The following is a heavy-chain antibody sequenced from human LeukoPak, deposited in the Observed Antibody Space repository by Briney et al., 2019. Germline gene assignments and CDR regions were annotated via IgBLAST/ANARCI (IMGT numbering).Heavy chain of an antibody. CDR2: INPNSGGT. D-gene: IGHD6-13*01. J-gene: IGHJ4*02. CDR3: ARVCRVCIAAAGTLDY. V-gene: IGHV1-2*02. CDR1: GYTFTGYY. Sequence: GASVKVSCKASGYTFTGYYMHWVRQAPGQGLEWMGWINPNSGGTNYAQKFQGRVTMTRDTSISTAYMELSRLRSDDTAVYYCARVCRVCIAAAGTLDYWGQGTLVTVSS.